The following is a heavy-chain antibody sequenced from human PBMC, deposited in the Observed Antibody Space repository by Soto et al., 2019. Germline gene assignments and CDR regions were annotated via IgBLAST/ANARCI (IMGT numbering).Heavy chain of an antibody. D-gene: IGHD6-6*01. V-gene: IGHV1-69*13. CDR1: GGTFSSYA. CDR3: ARVYYSSSFYYYNGMDV. Sequence: GASVKVSCKASGGTFSSYAISWVRQAPGQGLEWMGGIIPIFGTANYAQTFQGRVTITADESTSTAYMELSSLRSEDTAVYYCARVYYSSSFYYYNGMDVWGQGTTVTVSS. CDR2: IIPIFGTA. J-gene: IGHJ6*02.